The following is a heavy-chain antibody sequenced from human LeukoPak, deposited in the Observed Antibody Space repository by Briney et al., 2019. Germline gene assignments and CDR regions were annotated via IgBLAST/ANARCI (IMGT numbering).Heavy chain of an antibody. CDR2: IYTGGST. D-gene: IGHD3-10*01. Sequence: GGSLRLSCAASGFTFRAYAMNWVRQAPGKGLEWVSVIYTGGSTYYADSVKGRFTISRDISKNMLYLQMNSLRAEDTAVYYCARLTGPIGPWGQGTLVTVSS. V-gene: IGHV3-53*01. CDR3: ARLTGPIGP. J-gene: IGHJ5*02. CDR1: GFTFRAYA.